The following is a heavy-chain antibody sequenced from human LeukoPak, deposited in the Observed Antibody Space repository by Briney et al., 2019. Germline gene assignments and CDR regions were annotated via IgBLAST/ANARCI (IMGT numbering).Heavy chain of an antibody. CDR2: IGIAGDT. D-gene: IGHD3-10*02. Sequence: GGSLRLSCAASGFTFSSYDMHWVRQATGKGLEWVSGIGIAGDTYYPGSVKGRFTISREKAKNSLYLQMNSLRVGDTAVYYCARGQLVRAGYFDLWGRGTLVTVSS. CDR1: GFTFSSYD. V-gene: IGHV3-13*01. J-gene: IGHJ2*01. CDR3: ARGQLVRAGYFDL.